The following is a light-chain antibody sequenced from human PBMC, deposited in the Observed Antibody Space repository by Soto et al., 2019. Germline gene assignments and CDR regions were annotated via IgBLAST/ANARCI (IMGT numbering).Light chain of an antibody. CDR1: SSDVGSFNH. Sequence: QSALTQPPSVSGSPGQSVAISCTGTSSDVGSFNHVSWYQQPPGTAHKLIISEVSNRPSGVPDRLSGSKSGNTASLTISGLQAEDEADYYCSSYTITNTYVFGTGTKVTV. CDR3: SSYTITNTYV. V-gene: IGLV2-18*02. CDR2: EVS. J-gene: IGLJ1*01.